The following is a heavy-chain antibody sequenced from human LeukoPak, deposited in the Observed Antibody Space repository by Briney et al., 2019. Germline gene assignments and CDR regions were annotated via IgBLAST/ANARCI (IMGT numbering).Heavy chain of an antibody. J-gene: IGHJ4*02. V-gene: IGHV3-49*03. Sequence: GGSLRLSCTASGFTFGDYAMSWFRQAPGKGLEWVGFIRSKAYGGATEYAASVKGRFTISRDDSKSIAYLQMNSLKTEDTAVYYCTRDRSHVSSPHFDYWGQGTLVTVSS. CDR3: TRDRSHVSSPHFDY. CDR1: GFTFGDYA. CDR2: IRSKAYGGAT. D-gene: IGHD6-6*01.